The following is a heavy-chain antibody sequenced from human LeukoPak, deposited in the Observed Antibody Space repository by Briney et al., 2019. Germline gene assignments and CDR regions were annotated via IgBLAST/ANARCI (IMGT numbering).Heavy chain of an antibody. Sequence: SETLSLTCAVYGGSFSGYYWSWLRQPPEKGLEWIGEINHSGTTNSNPSLKSRVTISVDTSKDQFSLKLSSVTAADTAVYYCARTQVWSGYYPYYFDYWGQGALVTVSS. V-gene: IGHV4-34*01. CDR3: ARTQVWSGYYPYYFDY. CDR2: INHSGTT. CDR1: GGSFSGYY. D-gene: IGHD3-3*01. J-gene: IGHJ4*02.